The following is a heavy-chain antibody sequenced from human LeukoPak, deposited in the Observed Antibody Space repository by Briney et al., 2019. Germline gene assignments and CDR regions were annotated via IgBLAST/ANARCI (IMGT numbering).Heavy chain of an antibody. V-gene: IGHV1-18*01. CDR2: ISAYNGNT. J-gene: IGHJ5*02. D-gene: IGHD3-22*01. CDR3: AREDYYDSSGHQNWFDP. CDR1: GYTFTSSG. Sequence: ASVKVSCKASGYTFTSSGISWVRQAPGQGLEWMGWISAYNGNTNYAQKLQGRVTMTTDTSTSTAYMELRSLRSDDTAVYYCAREDYYDSSGHQNWFDPWGQGTLVTVSS.